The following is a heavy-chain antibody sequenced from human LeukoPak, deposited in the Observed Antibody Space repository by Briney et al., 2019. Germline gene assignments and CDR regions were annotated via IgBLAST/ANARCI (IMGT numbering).Heavy chain of an antibody. Sequence: GGSLRLSCAASGFTVSTKYMTWVRQAPGKGLDWGSVIYSGGSTYYADSVKGRFTISRDNPKNTLYLQMSSLRVEDTAVYYCARGGNNFAYDYWGQGTLVTVSS. CDR3: ARGGNNFAYDY. CDR2: IYSGGST. V-gene: IGHV3-53*01. CDR1: GFTVSTKY. J-gene: IGHJ4*02. D-gene: IGHD5-18*01.